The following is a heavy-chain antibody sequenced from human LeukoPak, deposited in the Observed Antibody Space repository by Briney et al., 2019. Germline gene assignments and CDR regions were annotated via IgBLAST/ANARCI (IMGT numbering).Heavy chain of an antibody. J-gene: IGHJ5*02. D-gene: IGHD3-10*01. CDR3: ARDGSGSYYSPMNWFDP. V-gene: IGHV1-18*01. CDR2: ISAYNGNT. Sequence: ASVKVSCKASGYTFTSYGISWVRQAPGQGLEWMGWISAYNGNTNYAQKLQGRVTMTTDTSTSTAYMELRSLRSDDTAVYYCARDGSGSYYSPMNWFDPWGQGTLVTVSS. CDR1: GYTFTSYG.